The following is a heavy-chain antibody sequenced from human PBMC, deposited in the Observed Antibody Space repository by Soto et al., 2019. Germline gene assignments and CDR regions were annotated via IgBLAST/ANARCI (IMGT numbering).Heavy chain of an antibody. CDR3: ARERHLNSPSDAVDL. Sequence: QVHLVQSGAEVKKPGASVKVSCMASGYNFIAQNIHWVRQAPGLGLEWMGKMNPNSGGSDYSQEFQGRVTVTRDTSISTVYMELTSLTSDDTAFYYWARERHLNSPSDAVDLWGQGLRVIVSS. CDR2: MNPNSGGS. D-gene: IGHD1-7*01. J-gene: IGHJ3*01. CDR1: GYNFIAQN. V-gene: IGHV1-2*02.